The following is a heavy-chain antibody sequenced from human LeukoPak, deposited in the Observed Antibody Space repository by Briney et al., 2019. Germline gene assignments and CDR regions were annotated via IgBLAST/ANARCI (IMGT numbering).Heavy chain of an antibody. CDR1: GGSFSGYY. D-gene: IGHD3-9*01. CDR2: INHSGST. CDR3: ARLRTGYYSRGYWYFDL. Sequence: PSETLSLTCAVYGGSFSGYYWSWIRQPPGKGLEWIGEINHSGSTNYNPSLKSRVTISVDTSKNQFSLKLSSVTAADTAVYYCARLRTGYYSRGYWYFDLWGRGTLVTVSS. J-gene: IGHJ2*01. V-gene: IGHV4-34*01.